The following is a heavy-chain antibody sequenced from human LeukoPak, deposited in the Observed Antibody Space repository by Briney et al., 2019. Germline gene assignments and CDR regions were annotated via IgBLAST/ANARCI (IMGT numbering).Heavy chain of an antibody. V-gene: IGHV3-9*01. J-gene: IGHJ3*02. CDR2: ISWNSGSI. CDR3: AKDTDGSGSYDSDDAFDI. Sequence: PGGSLRLSCAASGFTFDDYAMHWVRQAPGKGLEWVSGISWNSGSIGYADSVKGRFTISRDNAKNSLYLQMNSLRAEDTALYYCAKDTDGSGSYDSDDAFDIWGQGTMVTVSS. D-gene: IGHD3-10*01. CDR1: GFTFDDYA.